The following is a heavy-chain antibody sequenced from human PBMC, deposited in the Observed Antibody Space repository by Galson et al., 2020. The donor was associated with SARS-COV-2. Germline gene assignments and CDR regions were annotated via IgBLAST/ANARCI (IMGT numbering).Heavy chain of an antibody. J-gene: IGHJ3*02. Sequence: SVKVSCKTPGDTFSKYGINWVRQAPGQGLEWMGGIIPITGPAHYAQHFQGRATITTDASTSTVYMELSSLRSEETAVYYCAREKRATAGCDGYDSWGQGKMFSVSS. CDR3: AREKRATAGCDGYDS. V-gene: IGHV1-69*05. CDR1: GDTFSKYG. CDR2: IIPITGPA. D-gene: IGHD6-13*01.